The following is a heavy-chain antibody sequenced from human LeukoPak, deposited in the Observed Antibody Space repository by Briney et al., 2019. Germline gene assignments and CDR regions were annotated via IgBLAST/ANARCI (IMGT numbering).Heavy chain of an antibody. CDR1: GFTFNMYW. CDR2: INKDGSDK. V-gene: IGHV3-7*01. Sequence: GGSLRLSCAASGFTFNMYWMTWVRQAPGKGLESVAYINKDGSDKYYLDSVKGRFTVSRDKAKKSLYLQMNSLRAEDTAVYYCARDAGYGGNSDYWGQGTLVTVSS. CDR3: ARDAGYGGNSDY. D-gene: IGHD4-23*01. J-gene: IGHJ4*02.